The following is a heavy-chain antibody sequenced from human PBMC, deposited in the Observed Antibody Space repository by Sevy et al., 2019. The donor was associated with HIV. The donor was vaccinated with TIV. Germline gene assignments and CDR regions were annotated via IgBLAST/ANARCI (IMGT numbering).Heavy chain of an antibody. J-gene: IGHJ4*02. CDR2: IGTNGDGR. D-gene: IGHD3-22*01. CDR3: SKPIYFYDNSGDSGDY. CDR1: GFTFSSHA. V-gene: IGHV3-23*01. Sequence: GGSLRLSCVASGFTFSSHAMNWVRQVPGKGLEWVSSIGTNGDGRYYADSVKGRFTISRDNSKSTLYLQMNSLRAEDTALYYCSKPIYFYDNSGDSGDYWGQGIRVTVSS.